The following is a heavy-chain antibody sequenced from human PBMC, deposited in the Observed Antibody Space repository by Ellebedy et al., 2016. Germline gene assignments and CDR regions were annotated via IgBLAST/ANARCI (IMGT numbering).Heavy chain of an antibody. Sequence: SETLSLXCTVSGGSISSYYWSWIRQPPGKGLEWIGYIYYSGSTNYNPSLKSRVTISVDTSKNQFSLKLSSVTAADTAVYYCARLVMTTVTPWAFDIWGQGTMVTVSS. D-gene: IGHD4-17*01. CDR3: ARLVMTTVTPWAFDI. CDR1: GGSISSYY. J-gene: IGHJ3*02. V-gene: IGHV4-59*01. CDR2: IYYSGST.